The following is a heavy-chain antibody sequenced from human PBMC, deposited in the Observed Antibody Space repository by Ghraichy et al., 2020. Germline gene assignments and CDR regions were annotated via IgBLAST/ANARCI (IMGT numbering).Heavy chain of an antibody. J-gene: IGHJ2*01. CDR1: GGSFSGYI. D-gene: IGHD6-6*01. V-gene: IGHV4-34*01. CDR3: AGRRAAPNYWFFDL. Sequence: SETLSLSCAVYGGSFSGYIWSWIRRPPGMGLEWIWEVNHGGSTNYNPSLKSRVTISVDTSKNQFSLKLRSLTAADTAVYYCAGRRAAPNYWFFDLWGRGTLVTVSS. CDR2: VNHGGST.